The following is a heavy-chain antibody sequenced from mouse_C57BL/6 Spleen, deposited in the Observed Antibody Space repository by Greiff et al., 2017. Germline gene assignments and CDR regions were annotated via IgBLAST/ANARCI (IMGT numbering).Heavy chain of an antibody. Sequence: QQSCKASGYTFTSYWMHWVKQRPGRGLEWIGRIDPNSGGTKYNEKFKSKATLTVDKPSSTAYMQLSSLTSEDSAVYYCASHLDYFDYWGQGTTLTVSS. CDR1: GYTFTSYW. CDR2: IDPNSGGT. V-gene: IGHV1-72*01. CDR3: ASHLDYFDY. J-gene: IGHJ2*01.